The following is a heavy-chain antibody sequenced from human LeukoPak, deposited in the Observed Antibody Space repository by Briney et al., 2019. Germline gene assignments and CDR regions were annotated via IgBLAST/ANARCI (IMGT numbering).Heavy chain of an antibody. D-gene: IGHD3-3*01. CDR3: AKDAFSYNGVFDPSDI. CDR1: GFTFSHYA. V-gene: IGHV3-23*01. J-gene: IGHJ3*02. CDR2: ISVSGGTT. Sequence: PGGSLRLSCAASGFTFSHYAMGWVRQAPGKGLEWVSDISVSGGTTYYADSVKGRFIISRDTSKNTLYLQMNSLRVEDTAVYYCAKDAFSYNGVFDPSDIWGQGTMVTVSS.